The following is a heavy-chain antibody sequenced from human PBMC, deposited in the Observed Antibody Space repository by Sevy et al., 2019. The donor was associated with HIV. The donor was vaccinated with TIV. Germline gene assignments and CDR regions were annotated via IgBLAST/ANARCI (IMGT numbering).Heavy chain of an antibody. CDR1: GYSFTSYW. Sequence: GESLKISCKGSGYSFTSYWIGWVRQMPGKGLEWMGIIYPGDSDTRYSPSFQGQVTISADKFISTAYLQWSSLKASDTAMYYCARNLDDFWSGYYVDYWGQGTLVTVSS. J-gene: IGHJ4*02. CDR3: ARNLDDFWSGYYVDY. V-gene: IGHV5-51*01. CDR2: IYPGDSDT. D-gene: IGHD3-3*01.